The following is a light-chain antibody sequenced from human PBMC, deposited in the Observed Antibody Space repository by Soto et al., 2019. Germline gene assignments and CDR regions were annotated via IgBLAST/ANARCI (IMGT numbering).Light chain of an antibody. V-gene: IGKV1-39*01. CDR3: QQSYSTPYT. J-gene: IGKJ2*01. CDR2: ATS. Sequence: DIQMTQSPSSLSASVGDGVTITCRASQSITRYLKWYQQKPGKAPKLLIYATSSLQGGVPSRFSGSGSGTDFSLNISSLQPEDFATYYCQQSYSTPYTFAQGTKLE. CDR1: QSITRY.